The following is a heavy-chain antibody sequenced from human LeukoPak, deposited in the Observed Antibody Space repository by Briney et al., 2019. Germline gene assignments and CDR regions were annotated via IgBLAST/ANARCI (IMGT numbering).Heavy chain of an antibody. J-gene: IGHJ3*02. CDR1: GFTFSSYG. Sequence: PGGSLRLSCVASGFTFSSYGMNWVRQAPGKGLEWVAEISGGGGRTYSADSVKGRFTFSRDNSKNTLYLEMNSLRVEDTAVYYCAKGDFWSGPSAFHIWGQGTMVIVSS. D-gene: IGHD3-3*01. V-gene: IGHV3-23*01. CDR3: AKGDFWSGPSAFHI. CDR2: ISGGGGRT.